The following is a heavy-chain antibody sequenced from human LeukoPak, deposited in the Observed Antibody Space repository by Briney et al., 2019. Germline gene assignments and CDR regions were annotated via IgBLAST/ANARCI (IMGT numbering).Heavy chain of an antibody. CDR3: ASPRGSCSSTSCYIDAFYS. CDR1: GFTFSSYA. J-gene: IGHJ3*02. Sequence: GGSLRLSCAASGFTFSSYAMSWVRQAPGKGLEWVAAISGSGSSTYYADSVKGSFTISGDNSKNTLYLQMNSLRAEATAEYYCASPRGSCSSTSCYIDAFYSGGQGTIVSVS. D-gene: IGHD2-2*01. V-gene: IGHV3-23*01. CDR2: ISGSGSST.